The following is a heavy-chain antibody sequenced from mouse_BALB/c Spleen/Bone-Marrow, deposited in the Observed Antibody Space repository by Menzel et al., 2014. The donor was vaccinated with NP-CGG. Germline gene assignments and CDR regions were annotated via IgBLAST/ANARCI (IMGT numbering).Heavy chain of an antibody. D-gene: IGHD2-3*01. V-gene: IGHV1-9*01. CDR1: GYTFSSYW. Sequence: SGAELMKPGASVKISCKATGYTFSSYWIEWVKQRPGHGLEWIGEILPGSGNTNYNEKFKGKATFTADTSSNTAYMQLSSLTSEDSAVYYCARENDYWYFDVWGAGTTVTVSS. J-gene: IGHJ1*01. CDR2: ILPGSGNT. CDR3: ARENDYWYFDV.